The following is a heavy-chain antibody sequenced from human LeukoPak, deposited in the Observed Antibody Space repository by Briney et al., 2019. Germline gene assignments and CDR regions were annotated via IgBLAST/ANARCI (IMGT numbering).Heavy chain of an antibody. J-gene: IGHJ2*01. CDR1: GFTFSSYA. CDR2: ITGSGGST. V-gene: IGHV3-23*01. Sequence: PGGSLRLSCAASGFTFSSYAMNWVRQAPGKGLEWVSGITGSGGSTDYADSVNGRFTISRDNSKNTLYLQMNSLRAEDTAVYYCAKCVSGFWYFDLWGRGTLVTVSS. CDR3: AKCVSGFWYFDL. D-gene: IGHD5/OR15-5a*01.